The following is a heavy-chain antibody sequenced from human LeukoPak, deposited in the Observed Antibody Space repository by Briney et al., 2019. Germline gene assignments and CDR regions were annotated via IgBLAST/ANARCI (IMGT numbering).Heavy chain of an antibody. D-gene: IGHD2-15*01. Sequence: ASVTVSCKASGYTFTSYYMHWVRQAPGQGLEWMGIINPSGGSTSYAQKFQGRVTMTRDTSTSTVYMELSSLRSEDTAVYYCARDPAAIVVVVAATWHYFDYWGQGTLVTVSS. V-gene: IGHV1-46*01. J-gene: IGHJ4*02. CDR3: ARDPAAIVVVVAATWHYFDY. CDR2: INPSGGST. CDR1: GYTFTSYY.